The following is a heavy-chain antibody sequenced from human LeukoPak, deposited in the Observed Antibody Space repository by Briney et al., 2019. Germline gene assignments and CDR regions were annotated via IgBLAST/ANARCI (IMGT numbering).Heavy chain of an antibody. CDR1: GGSFADYF. CDR2: INDYTGDS. J-gene: IGHJ4*02. V-gene: IGHV4-34*01. Sequence: SETLSLTCTVFGGSFADYFWTWIRHSPGKGLEWIGEINDYTGDSKYNPSLNSRVSISLEKSKNQLSLELRSVTAEDTALYYCATEGFYFWGPGTQVTVSS. CDR3: ATEGFYF.